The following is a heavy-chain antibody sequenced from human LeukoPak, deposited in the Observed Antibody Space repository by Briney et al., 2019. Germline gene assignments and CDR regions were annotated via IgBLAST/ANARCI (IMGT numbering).Heavy chain of an antibody. V-gene: IGHV4-39*07. CDR2: IYYSGST. CDR1: GGSISSSSYY. CDR3: ARSLLTLDWYFDL. J-gene: IGHJ2*01. Sequence: SETLSLTCTVSGGSISSSSYYWGWIRQPPGKGLEWIGSIYYSGSTYYNPSLKSRVTISVDTSKNQFSLKLSSVTAADTAVYYCARSLLTLDWYFDLWGRGTLVTVSS. D-gene: IGHD2-8*01.